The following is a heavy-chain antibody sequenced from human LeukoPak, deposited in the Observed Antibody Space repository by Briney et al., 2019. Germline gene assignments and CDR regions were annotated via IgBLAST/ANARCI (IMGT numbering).Heavy chain of an antibody. J-gene: IGHJ4*02. CDR2: IGYDGVNK. Sequence: GRSLRLSCVASGFIFSSYPMHWVRQAPGKGLEWVAVIGYDGVNKYYADSVRGRFTISRDDSKNTLYLQMNSLRGEDTAVYYCARDFLIGAPDYFDYWGKGTLVSVSS. V-gene: IGHV3-30-3*01. CDR1: GFIFSSYP. D-gene: IGHD3-22*01. CDR3: ARDFLIGAPDYFDY.